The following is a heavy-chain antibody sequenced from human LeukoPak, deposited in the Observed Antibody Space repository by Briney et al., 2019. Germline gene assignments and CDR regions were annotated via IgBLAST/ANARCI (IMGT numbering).Heavy chain of an antibody. D-gene: IGHD5-18*01. V-gene: IGHV1-18*04. Sequence: SVKVSCKASGYTFTGYYMHWVRQAPGQGLEWMGWISAYNGNTNYAQKLQGRVTMTTDTSTSTAYMELRSLRSDDTAVYYCARGGYSYGYRNDYWGQGTLVTVSS. J-gene: IGHJ4*02. CDR1: GYTFTGYY. CDR3: ARGGYSYGYRNDY. CDR2: ISAYNGNT.